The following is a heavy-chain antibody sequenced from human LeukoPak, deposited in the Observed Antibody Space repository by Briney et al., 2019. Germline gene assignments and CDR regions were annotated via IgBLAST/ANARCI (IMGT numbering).Heavy chain of an antibody. CDR1: GFTFSSYA. D-gene: IGHD3-22*01. Sequence: GGSLRLSCGASGFTFSSYAMNWVRQAPGKGLEWVSCISGSGGSTYYADSVKGRFTISRDNSKNTLYLQMNSLRAEDTAVYYCARGYYDSSGYFDPYHYWGQGTLVTVSS. CDR3: ARGYYDSSGYFDPYHY. V-gene: IGHV3-23*01. J-gene: IGHJ4*02. CDR2: ISGSGGST.